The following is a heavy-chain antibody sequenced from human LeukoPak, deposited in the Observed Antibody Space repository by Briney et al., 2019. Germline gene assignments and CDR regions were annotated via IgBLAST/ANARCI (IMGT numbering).Heavy chain of an antibody. J-gene: IGHJ4*02. CDR3: ARVDRGNYYDSSGPFDY. Sequence: PSETLSLTCTVSGGSMSSYYWSWIRQPPGKGLEWIGYIYYSGNTNYNPSLKSRVIMSVDTSKNQFSLKLSSVTAADTAVYYCARVDRGNYYDSSGPFDYWGQGTLGTVSS. V-gene: IGHV4-59*01. D-gene: IGHD3-22*01. CDR2: IYYSGNT. CDR1: GGSMSSYY.